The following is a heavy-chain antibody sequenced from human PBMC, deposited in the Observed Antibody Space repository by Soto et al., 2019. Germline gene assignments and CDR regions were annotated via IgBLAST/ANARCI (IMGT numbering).Heavy chain of an antibody. CDR2: ISGSGNII. J-gene: IGHJ4*02. V-gene: IGHV3-23*01. D-gene: IGHD4-17*01. CDR3: AKDPNGDYRGAFED. CDR1: GFAFSNYA. Sequence: EVQLLESGGDLVQPGGSLRLSCAASGFAFSNYAVTWVRQAQGKGLEWVSSISGSGNIIYYADSVKGRFIISRDNSKNTLYLQMNSLRAEDTAVYYCAKDPNGDYRGAFEDWGQGTLVTVSS.